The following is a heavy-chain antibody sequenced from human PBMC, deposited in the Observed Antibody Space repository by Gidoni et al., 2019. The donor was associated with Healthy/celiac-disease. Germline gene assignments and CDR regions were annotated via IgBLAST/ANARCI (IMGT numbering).Heavy chain of an antibody. CDR2: ISYDGSNK. CDR1: GFPFSSYG. Sequence: QVQLVESGGGVVQPGRSLRLSCAASGFPFSSYGMPWVRQAPCKGLEWVAVISYDGSNKYYADSVKGRFTISRDNSKNTLYLQMNSLRAEDTAVYYCARGRSSDDYVWGSYRRVFDYWGQGTLVTVSS. J-gene: IGHJ4*02. V-gene: IGHV3-30*03. D-gene: IGHD3-16*02. CDR3: ARGRSSDDYVWGSYRRVFDY.